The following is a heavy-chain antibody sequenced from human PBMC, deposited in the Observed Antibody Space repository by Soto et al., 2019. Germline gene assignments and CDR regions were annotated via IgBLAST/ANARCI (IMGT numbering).Heavy chain of an antibody. V-gene: IGHV3-33*01. CDR2: IWYDGSNK. D-gene: IGHD5-12*01. CDR1: GFTFSSYG. J-gene: IGHJ6*02. Sequence: PGGSLRLSCAASGFTFSSYGMHWVRQAPGKGLEWVAVIWYDGSNKYYADSVKGRFTISRDNSKNTLYLQMNSLRAEDTAVYYCARGCCYDYADYYYGMDVWGQGTTVTVSS. CDR3: ARGCCYDYADYYYGMDV.